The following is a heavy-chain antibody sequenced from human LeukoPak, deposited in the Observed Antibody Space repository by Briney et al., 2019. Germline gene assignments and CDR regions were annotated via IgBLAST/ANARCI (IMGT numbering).Heavy chain of an antibody. Sequence: GGSLRLSCAGSGFSLDGYAMHWVRQPPGKGLEWVSGISWNSGMIGYADSVKGRFTISRDNAKNSLYLQMNSLRAEDTAFYYCVKGNHFDRSSSYLYAFDIWGQGTMVTVSS. J-gene: IGHJ3*02. CDR2: ISWNSGMI. CDR1: GFSLDGYA. CDR3: VKGNHFDRSSSYLYAFDI. V-gene: IGHV3-9*01. D-gene: IGHD3-22*01.